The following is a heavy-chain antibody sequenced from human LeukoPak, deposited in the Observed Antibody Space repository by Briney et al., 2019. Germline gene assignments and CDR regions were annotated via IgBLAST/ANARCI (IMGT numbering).Heavy chain of an antibody. J-gene: IGHJ1*01. CDR3: ARGRYSSSWYRSEYFQH. Sequence: SETLSLTCTVSGYSITSGYYWGWIRQPPGKGLEWIGTIYHSGSTYYNPSLKSRVTISVDTSKNQFSLKLSSVTAADTAVYYCARGRYSSSWYRSEYFQHWGQGTLVTVSS. V-gene: IGHV4-38-2*02. CDR2: IYHSGST. CDR1: GYSITSGYY. D-gene: IGHD6-13*01.